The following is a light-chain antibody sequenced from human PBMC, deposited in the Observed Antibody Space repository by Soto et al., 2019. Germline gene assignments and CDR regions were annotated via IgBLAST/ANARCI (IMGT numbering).Light chain of an antibody. CDR1: SSDVGAYNY. J-gene: IGLJ2*01. Sequence: QSVLTQPASVSGSPGQSITISCTGTSSDVGAYNYVSWYQQHPGKAPKLMIYDVTNRPSGVSSRFSGSKSDNTASLTISGLQAEDEADYYCSSYTRSTTLVVFGGGTKVTVL. CDR3: SSYTRSTTLVV. V-gene: IGLV2-14*01. CDR2: DVT.